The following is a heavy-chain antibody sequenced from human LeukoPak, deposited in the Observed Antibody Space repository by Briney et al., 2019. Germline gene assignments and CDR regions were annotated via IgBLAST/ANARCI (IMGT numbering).Heavy chain of an antibody. CDR2: ISSDGNNK. Sequence: PGGSLRLSCAASGFTFTNYAMSWVRQAPGKGLEWVAVISSDGNNKYYADSVKGRFTISRDNSKNTLYLQMNSLRAEDTAVYYCARVGGSGTYYISYLDYWGQGTLVTVSS. CDR1: GFTFTNYA. CDR3: ARVGGSGTYYISYLDY. D-gene: IGHD3-10*01. J-gene: IGHJ4*02. V-gene: IGHV3-30-3*01.